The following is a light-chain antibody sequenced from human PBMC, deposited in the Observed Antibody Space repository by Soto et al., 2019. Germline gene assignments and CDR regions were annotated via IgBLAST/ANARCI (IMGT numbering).Light chain of an antibody. Sequence: EMVMTQSPATLSVSPGDGATLSCRASQSVGSDLAWFQQKPGQAPRLLIYGASTRAIGIPARFSGSGSGTEFTLTISSLQSEDFEVYYCQQYYNWPRTFGQGTKLEIK. J-gene: IGKJ2*01. V-gene: IGKV3-15*01. CDR3: QQYYNWPRT. CDR1: QSVGSD. CDR2: GAS.